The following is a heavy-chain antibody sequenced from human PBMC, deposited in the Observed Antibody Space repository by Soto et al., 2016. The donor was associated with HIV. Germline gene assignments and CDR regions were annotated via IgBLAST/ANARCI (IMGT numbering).Heavy chain of an antibody. CDR1: GFTFNKFA. CDR2: ISGRGEST. J-gene: IGHJ4*02. Sequence: EVQLLESGGGLAQPGGSLRLSCAASGFTFNKFAMSWVRQAPGKGLEWVSGISGRGESTYYADSVKGRFTISRDNSKNTLYLEMNSLTSEDTAAYYCAKDTNTVGGKFLTPWGQGTPVTVSS. D-gene: IGHD6-19*01. V-gene: IGHV3-23*01. CDR3: AKDTNTVGGKFLTP.